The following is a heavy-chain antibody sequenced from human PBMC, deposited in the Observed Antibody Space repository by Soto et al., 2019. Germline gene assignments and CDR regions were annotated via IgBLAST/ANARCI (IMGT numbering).Heavy chain of an antibody. CDR1: GFTFSSYG. J-gene: IGHJ4*02. CDR2: IWYDGSDK. V-gene: IGHV3-33*01. D-gene: IGHD2-15*01. Sequence: GGSLRLSCAASGFTFSSYGMHWVRQAPGKGLEWVAVIWYDGSDKYYADSVKGRFTISRDNSKNTLYLQMNSLRAEDTAVYYCARESGKSFYYFDYWGQGTLVTVSS. CDR3: ARESGKSFYYFDY.